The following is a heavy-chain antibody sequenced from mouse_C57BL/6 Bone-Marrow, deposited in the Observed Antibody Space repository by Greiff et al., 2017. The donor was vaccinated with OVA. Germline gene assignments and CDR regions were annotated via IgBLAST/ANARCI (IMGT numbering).Heavy chain of an antibody. V-gene: IGHV1-15*01. CDR1: GYTFTDYE. CDR2: IDPETGGT. J-gene: IGHJ4*01. CDR3: TRGYSNYYAMDY. D-gene: IGHD2-5*01. Sequence: QVQLKESGAELVRPGASVTLSCKASGYTFTDYEMHWVKQTPVHGLEWIGAIDPETGGTAYNQKFKGKAILTADKSSSTAYMELRSLTSEDSAVYYCTRGYSNYYAMDYWGQVTSVTVSS.